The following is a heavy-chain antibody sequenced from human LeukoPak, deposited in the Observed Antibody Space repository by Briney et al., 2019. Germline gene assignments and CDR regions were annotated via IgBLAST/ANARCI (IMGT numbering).Heavy chain of an antibody. CDR2: IYYSGST. CDR3: ASRPRRIEGTFTMARVNWFDP. D-gene: IGHD3-10*01. V-gene: IGHV4-39*01. J-gene: IGHJ5*02. CDR1: GGSISSSSYY. Sequence: SETLSLTCTVSGGSISSSSYYWGWIRQPPGKGLEWIGSIYYSGSTYYNPSLKSRVTISVDTSKNQFSLKLSSVTAADTAVYYCASRPRRIEGTFTMARVNWFDPWGQGTLVTVSS.